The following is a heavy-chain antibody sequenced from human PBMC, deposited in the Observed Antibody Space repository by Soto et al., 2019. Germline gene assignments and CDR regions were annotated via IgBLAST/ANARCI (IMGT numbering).Heavy chain of an antibody. CDR3: ARAVGDPLYYLDY. J-gene: IGHJ4*02. V-gene: IGHV4-59*08. Sequence: QVQLQESGPGLVRPSETLSLTCTVSSDSISSYYWIWIRQSPGKGLEWIGYTDYSGNTNYNPSLKSRVNISGDTSNNQFSLRLSSVTAADTAVYYCARAVGDPLYYLDYWGQGTLVTVSS. D-gene: IGHD6-19*01. CDR1: SDSISSYY. CDR2: TDYSGNT.